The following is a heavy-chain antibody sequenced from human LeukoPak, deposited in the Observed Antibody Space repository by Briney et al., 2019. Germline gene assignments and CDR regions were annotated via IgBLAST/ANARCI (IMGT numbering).Heavy chain of an antibody. CDR2: INHSGST. CDR1: GGSFSGYY. D-gene: IGHD3-10*01. Sequence: SETLSPTCAVYGGSFSGYYWSWIRQPPGKGLEWIGEINHSGSTNYNPSLKSRVTISVDTSKNQFSLKLSSVTAADTAVYYCARGITKYYYGSGTPRSNWFDPWGQGTLVTVSS. J-gene: IGHJ5*02. CDR3: ARGITKYYYGSGTPRSNWFDP. V-gene: IGHV4-34*01.